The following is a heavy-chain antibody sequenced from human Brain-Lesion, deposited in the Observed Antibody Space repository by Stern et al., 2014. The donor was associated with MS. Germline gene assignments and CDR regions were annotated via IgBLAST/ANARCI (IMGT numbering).Heavy chain of an antibody. CDR3: AKSPATPSGYDRFDY. CDR2: IFPRDSNT. Sequence: EVQLVESGAEVKKPGESLKISCEASGYLFDDYWIGWVRQMSGRGLELVAIIFPRDSNTRYSPSVQGQVTISADKSISTAYLQWTGLKPSDPAMYSCAKSPATPSGYDRFDYWGQGALVTVSS. CDR1: GYLFDDYW. J-gene: IGHJ4*02. D-gene: IGHD5-12*01. V-gene: IGHV5-51*03.